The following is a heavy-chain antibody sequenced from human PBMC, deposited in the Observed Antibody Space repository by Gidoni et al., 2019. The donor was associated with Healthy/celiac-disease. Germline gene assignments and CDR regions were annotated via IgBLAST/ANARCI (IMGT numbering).Heavy chain of an antibody. Sequence: QVQLVESGGGVVQPGRSLRLSCAASGFPFSSYGMHWVRQAPGKGLEWVAVISYDGSNKYYADSVKGRFTISRDNSKNTLYLQMNSLRAEDTAVYYCAKDRWYYGSGADIWGQGTMVTVSS. CDR2: ISYDGSNK. V-gene: IGHV3-30*18. J-gene: IGHJ3*02. CDR3: AKDRWYYGSGADI. CDR1: GFPFSSYG. D-gene: IGHD3-10*01.